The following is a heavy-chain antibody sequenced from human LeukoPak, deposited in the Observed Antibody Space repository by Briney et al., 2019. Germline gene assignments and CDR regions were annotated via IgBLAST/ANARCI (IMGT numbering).Heavy chain of an antibody. CDR2: IKQDGSDR. CDR1: GCTFRNYW. D-gene: IGHD6-19*01. J-gene: IGHJ4*02. V-gene: IGHV3-7*03. CDR3: VRNLAVAGTCFDS. Sequence: GGSLRLSCAASGCTFRNYWMSWVRQAPGTGLEWVANIKQDGSDRNYVTSVRGRFTISRDSAESSLFLQMNSLRAEDTAVYYCVRNLAVAGTCFDSWGQGTLVTVSS.